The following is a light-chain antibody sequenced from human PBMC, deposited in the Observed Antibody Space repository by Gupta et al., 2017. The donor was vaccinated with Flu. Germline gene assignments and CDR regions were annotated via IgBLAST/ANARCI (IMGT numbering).Light chain of an antibody. CDR1: QGINSY. Sequence: DIQMTQSPSSLSASVGDRVTITCRASQGINSYLNWYQQKPGKAPKLLIYAASSLQSGVPPRFSGSGSGTEFTLTISSLQPEDFAIYYCQQSYSTPTFGPGTKVDIK. V-gene: IGKV1-39*01. CDR3: QQSYSTPT. CDR2: AAS. J-gene: IGKJ3*01.